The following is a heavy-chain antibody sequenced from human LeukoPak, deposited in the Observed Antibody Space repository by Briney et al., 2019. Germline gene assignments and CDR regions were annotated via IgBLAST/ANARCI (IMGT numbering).Heavy chain of an antibody. Sequence: SETLSLTCSVSGASITRYYWTWIRQPVGKGLEWFGRLYTNGTVNYNPSLRSRVTMSRDTSRNQFSLKLTSVTAADTAVYYCARLLGSSGYAGDWYFDLWGPGALVTVSS. J-gene: IGHJ2*01. V-gene: IGHV4-4*07. CDR1: GASITRYY. CDR2: LYTNGTV. CDR3: ARLLGSSGYAGDWYFDL. D-gene: IGHD3-22*01.